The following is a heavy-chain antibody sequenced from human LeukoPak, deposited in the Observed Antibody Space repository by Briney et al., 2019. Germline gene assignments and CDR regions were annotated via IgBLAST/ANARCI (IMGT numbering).Heavy chain of an antibody. CDR1: GFTFSSYS. J-gene: IGHJ6*04. Sequence: PGGSLRLSCAASGFTFSSYSMNWVRQAPGKGLEWVSSISSSSSYIYYADSVKGRFTTSRDNAKNSLYLQMNSLRAEDTAVYYCARDMVGGYDSPYYYGMDVWGKGTSVTVSS. V-gene: IGHV3-21*01. CDR2: ISSSSSYI. CDR3: ARDMVGGYDSPYYYGMDV. D-gene: IGHD5-12*01.